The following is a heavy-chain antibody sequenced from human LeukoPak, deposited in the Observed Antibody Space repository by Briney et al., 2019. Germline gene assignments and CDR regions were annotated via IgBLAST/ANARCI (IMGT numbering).Heavy chain of an antibody. Sequence: SETLSLTCTVSGGSISSYYWSWVRQPPGKGLEWIGYIYYSGSTNYNPSLKSRVTISVDTSKNQFSLKLSSVTAADTAVYYCARVTIVGTTTRGDYYYGMDVWGQGTTVTVSS. CDR1: GGSISSYY. J-gene: IGHJ6*02. D-gene: IGHD1-26*01. CDR3: ARVTIVGTTTRGDYYYGMDV. V-gene: IGHV4-59*01. CDR2: IYYSGST.